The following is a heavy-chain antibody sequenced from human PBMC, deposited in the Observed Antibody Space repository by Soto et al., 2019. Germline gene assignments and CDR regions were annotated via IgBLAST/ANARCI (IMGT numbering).Heavy chain of an antibody. D-gene: IGHD1-26*01. Sequence: QVQLVQSGAEVKKPGSSVKVSCKASGGTFSSYAISWVRQAPGQGLEWMGGIIPIFGTANYAQKFQGRVTITADESTSTAYMELSSLRSEDTAVYYYARERDWEMAATDAFDIWGQGTMVTVSS. CDR3: ARERDWEMAATDAFDI. V-gene: IGHV1-69*12. J-gene: IGHJ3*02. CDR1: GGTFSSYA. CDR2: IIPIFGTA.